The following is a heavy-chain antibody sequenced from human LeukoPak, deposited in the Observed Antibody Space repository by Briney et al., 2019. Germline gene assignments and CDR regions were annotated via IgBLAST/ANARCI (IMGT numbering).Heavy chain of an antibody. CDR3: AKDSAAVGGPTTD. CDR1: TVTFSSET. D-gene: IGHD6-13*01. Sequence: SLTLSCTPSTVTFSSETGRWVRQAGGQRKEKISLISGSGGITYYADSVKGRFTISRDNSKNTLYLQMDSLRAEDTAVYYCAKDSAAVGGPTTDWGQGTLVTVSS. CDR2: ISGSGGIT. V-gene: IGHV3-23*01. J-gene: IGHJ4*02.